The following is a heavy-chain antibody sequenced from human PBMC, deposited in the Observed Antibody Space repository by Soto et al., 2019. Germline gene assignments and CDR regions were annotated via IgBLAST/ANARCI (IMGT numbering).Heavy chain of an antibody. J-gene: IGHJ4*02. CDR1: GFSFSIHW. CDR3: ARETWWRCDY. Sequence: EVQLVESGGGLVQPGGSLRPSCEASGFSFSIHWMIWVRQGPGRGLEWVAKIKPDGSEKYYVDSVEGRFTISRDNAKNSLYLQMNSLRIEDTAVYYCARETWWRCDYWGQGTLVSVSS. CDR2: IKPDGSEK. V-gene: IGHV3-7*05. D-gene: IGHD2-15*01.